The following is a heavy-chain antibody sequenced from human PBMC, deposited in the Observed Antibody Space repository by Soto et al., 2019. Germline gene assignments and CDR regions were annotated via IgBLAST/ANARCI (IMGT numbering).Heavy chain of an antibody. J-gene: IGHJ6*02. V-gene: IGHV4-30-4*01. CDR2: IFYSGTI. D-gene: IGHD1-1*01. CDR1: GDSISSADYY. CDR3: ARDLWVEPELYYYGMDV. Sequence: LALTCTVSGDSISSADYYWSWIRQTPGKGLEWIGHIFYSGTIYYNPSLKSRLTISVDTSKNHFSLRLTSVTAADTAVYYCARDLWVEPELYYYGMDVWGQGTTVTVSS.